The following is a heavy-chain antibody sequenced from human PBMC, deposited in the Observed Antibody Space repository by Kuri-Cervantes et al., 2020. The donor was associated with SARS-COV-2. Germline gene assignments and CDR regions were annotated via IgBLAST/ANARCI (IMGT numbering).Heavy chain of an antibody. V-gene: IGHV1-69*06. J-gene: IGHJ6*02. Sequence: SVKVSCKASVGTFSSYAISWVRQAPGQGLEWMGGIIPIFGTANYAQKFQGRSTITADKSTSKACMELSSLRSEDTAVYYCARGPGGLLWFGEPEYYYYGMDVWGQGTRVTVSS. CDR2: IIPIFGTA. D-gene: IGHD3-10*01. CDR1: VGTFSSYA. CDR3: ARGPGGLLWFGEPEYYYYGMDV.